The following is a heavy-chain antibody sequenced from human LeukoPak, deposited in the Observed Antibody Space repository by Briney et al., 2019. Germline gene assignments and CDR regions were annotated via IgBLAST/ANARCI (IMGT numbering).Heavy chain of an antibody. D-gene: IGHD3-3*01. CDR1: GYSFTSYW. J-gene: IGHJ4*02. CDR3: ARHLNYDFWSGYYPPDY. V-gene: IGHV5-51*01. CDR2: IYPGDSGT. Sequence: GESLKISCKGSGYSFTSYWIGWVRQMPGKGLEWMGTIYPGDSGTRYSPSFQGQVTISADKSISTAYLQWSSLKASDTAMYYCARHLNYDFWSGYYPPDYWGQGTLVTVSS.